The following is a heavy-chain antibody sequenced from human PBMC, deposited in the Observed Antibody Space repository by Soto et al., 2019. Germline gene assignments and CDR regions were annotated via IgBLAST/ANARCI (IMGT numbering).Heavy chain of an antibody. Sequence: EVQLVESGGGLVQPGGSLRLSCAASGFTFSSYAMHWVRQAPGKGLEYVSAISSNGGSTYYANSVKGRFTISRDNSKNTLYLQMGSLRAEDMAVYYCARDYCSGGSCYSWWFDPWGQGTLVTVSS. V-gene: IGHV3-64*01. CDR1: GFTFSSYA. D-gene: IGHD2-15*01. CDR2: ISSNGGST. J-gene: IGHJ5*02. CDR3: ARDYCSGGSCYSWWFDP.